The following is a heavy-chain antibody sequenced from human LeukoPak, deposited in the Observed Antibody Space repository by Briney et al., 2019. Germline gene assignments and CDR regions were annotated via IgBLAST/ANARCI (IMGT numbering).Heavy chain of an antibody. D-gene: IGHD2/OR15-2a*01. J-gene: IGHJ2*01. CDR2: ISSSGSTI. CDR3: ARDQNIAGGIYWYFDL. CDR1: GFTFSDYY. V-gene: IGHV3-11*04. Sequence: GGSLRLSCAASGFTFSDYYMSWIRQAPGKGLEWVSYISSSGSTIYYADSVKGRFTISRDNAKNSLYLQMNSLRAEDTAVYYCARDQNIAGGIYWYFDLWGRGTLVTVSS.